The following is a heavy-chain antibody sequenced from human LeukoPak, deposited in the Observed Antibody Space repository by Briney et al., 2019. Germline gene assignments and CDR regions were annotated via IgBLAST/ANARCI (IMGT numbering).Heavy chain of an antibody. CDR2: IIPIFGTV. D-gene: IGHD3-16*01. V-gene: IGHV1-69*13. CDR3: ARDGSSKDDYVWGSYGY. Sequence: ASVKVSCKASGGTFSSYAISWVRQAPGQGLERMGGIIPIFGTVNYAQKFQGRVTITADESTSTAYMELSSLRSEDTAVYYCARDGSSKDDYVWGSYGYWGQGTLVTVSS. CDR1: GGTFSSYA. J-gene: IGHJ4*02.